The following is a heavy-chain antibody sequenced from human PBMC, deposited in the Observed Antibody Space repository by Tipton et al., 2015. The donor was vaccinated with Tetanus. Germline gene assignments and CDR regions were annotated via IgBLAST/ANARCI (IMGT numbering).Heavy chain of an antibody. V-gene: IGHV4-39*07. J-gene: IGHJ5*02. CDR3: ARGIMVRGVSRFDP. CDR2: IYYRGST. D-gene: IGHD3-10*01. CDR1: GASINSSRHF. Sequence: TLSLTCTVSGASINSSRHFWAWIRQPPGKGLEWIGAIYYRGSTFYNPSLKSRVTISVDTSKNQFSLKLSSVTAADTAVYYCARGIMVRGVSRFDPWGQGTLVTVSS.